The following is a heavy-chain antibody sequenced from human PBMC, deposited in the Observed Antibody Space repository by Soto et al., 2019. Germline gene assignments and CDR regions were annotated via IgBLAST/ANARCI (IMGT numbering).Heavy chain of an antibody. CDR1: GFTFTNAW. D-gene: IGHD3-10*01. Sequence: EGQLVESGGGLLKPGGSLRLSCTASGFTFTNAWVNWVRQAPGKGLEWVGRIKSKIDGGTADYAAPVKGRFTISRDDSKNTLYLQMNSLKTEDTAVYYCTTLGTLFWSGSYLASDYFDYWGQGTLVTVSS. V-gene: IGHV3-15*07. CDR2: IKSKIDGGTA. J-gene: IGHJ4*02. CDR3: TTLGTLFWSGSYLASDYFDY.